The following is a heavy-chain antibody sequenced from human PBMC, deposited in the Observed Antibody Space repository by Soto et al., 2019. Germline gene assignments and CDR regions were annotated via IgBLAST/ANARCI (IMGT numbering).Heavy chain of an antibody. J-gene: IGHJ4*02. CDR1: GYTFTSYG. CDR3: ARESPPADY. Sequence: QVQLVQSGAEVKKPGASVKVSCKASGYTFTSYGISWVRQAPGQGLEWMGWISAYNGNTKYAQKPQXXXTXPTDPSTSTAYMELRSLRSDDTAVYYCARESPPADYWGQGTLVTVSS. V-gene: IGHV1-18*01. CDR2: ISAYNGNT.